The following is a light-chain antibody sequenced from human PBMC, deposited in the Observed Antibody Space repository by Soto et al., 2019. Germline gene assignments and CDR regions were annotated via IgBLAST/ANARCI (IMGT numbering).Light chain of an antibody. CDR2: DTS. Sequence: EIVLTQSPGTLSLSPGERATLSCRASQSVSSSYLAWYQQKPGQAPRLLIYDTSSRATGIPDRFSGSGSVTDFTLAISRLEPEDFAVYYWQQCGSSPSFRQGTKVELK. CDR3: QQCGSSPS. V-gene: IGKV3-20*01. CDR1: QSVSSSY. J-gene: IGKJ1*01.